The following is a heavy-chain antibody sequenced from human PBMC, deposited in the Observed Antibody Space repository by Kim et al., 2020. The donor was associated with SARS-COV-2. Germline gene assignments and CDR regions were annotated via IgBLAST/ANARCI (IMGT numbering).Heavy chain of an antibody. CDR2: ISSNGGST. J-gene: IGHJ4*02. V-gene: IGHV3-64*01. Sequence: GGSLRLSCAASGFTFSSYAMHWVRQAPGKGLEYVSAISSNGGSTYYANSVKGRFTISRDNSKNTLYLQMGSLRAEDMAVYYCARVLVRDGYNWDDYWGQGTLVTVSS. D-gene: IGHD1-1*01. CDR1: GFTFSSYA. CDR3: ARVLVRDGYNWDDY.